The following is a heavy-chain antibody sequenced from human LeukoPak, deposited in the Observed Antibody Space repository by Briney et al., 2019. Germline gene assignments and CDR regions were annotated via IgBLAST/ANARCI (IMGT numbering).Heavy chain of an antibody. CDR1: GFTFSRTA. D-gene: IGHD2-2*01. V-gene: IGHV3-23*01. Sequence: GGSLRLSYAGSGFTFSRTAMSWVRQGPGKGLEWVSAISGSAEKTNYADSVKGRFTISRDNSKNTLYLQMKSLTAGDTAVYYCAKESSSTSCLDYWGQGTLVTVSS. J-gene: IGHJ4*02. CDR2: ISGSAEKT. CDR3: AKESSSTSCLDY.